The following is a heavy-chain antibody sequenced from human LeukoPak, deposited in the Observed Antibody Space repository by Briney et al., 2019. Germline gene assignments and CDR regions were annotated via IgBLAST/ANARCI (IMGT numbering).Heavy chain of an antibody. CDR3: ARDNNGWAVDY. CDR1: GFSFKNYG. CDR2: IQYDASDR. Sequence: GGSLRLSCAASGFSFKNYGMHWVRQAPGKGLEWVSFIQYDASDRSYADSVRGRFTISRDNSKNTLYLQLNSLRAEDTAVYSCARDNNGWAVDYWGQGTLVTVSS. V-gene: IGHV3-30*02. J-gene: IGHJ4*02. D-gene: IGHD6-19*01.